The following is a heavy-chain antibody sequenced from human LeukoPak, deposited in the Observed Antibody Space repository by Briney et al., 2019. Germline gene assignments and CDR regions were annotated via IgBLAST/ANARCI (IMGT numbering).Heavy chain of an antibody. Sequence: GESLKISCKASGYTFTSYGISWVRQAPGQGLEWMGWISAYNGNTNYAQKLQGRVTMTTDTSTSTAYMDLRSLRSDDSAVYYCARDLAYNYGDPHYFDYWGQGTLVTVSS. V-gene: IGHV1-18*01. CDR1: GYTFTSYG. CDR2: ISAYNGNT. CDR3: ARDLAYNYGDPHYFDY. J-gene: IGHJ4*02. D-gene: IGHD5-24*01.